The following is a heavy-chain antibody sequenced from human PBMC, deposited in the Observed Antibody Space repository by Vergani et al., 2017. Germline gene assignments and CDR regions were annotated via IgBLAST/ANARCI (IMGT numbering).Heavy chain of an antibody. Sequence: QLQLQESGPGLVKPSETLSLTCTVSGGSISSSSYYWGWIRQPPGKGLEWIGSIYYSGSTYYNPSLKSRVTISGDTSKNQFSLKLSSVTAADTAVYYWAREGLGGDYRNDNFDYWGQGTLVTVSS. CDR2: IYYSGST. V-gene: IGHV4-39*02. CDR3: AREGLGGDYRNDNFDY. D-gene: IGHD4-17*01. CDR1: GGSISSSSYY. J-gene: IGHJ4*02.